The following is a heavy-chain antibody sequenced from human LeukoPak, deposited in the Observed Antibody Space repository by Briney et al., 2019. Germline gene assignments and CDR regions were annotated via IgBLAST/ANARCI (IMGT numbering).Heavy chain of an antibody. J-gene: IGHJ4*02. Sequence: SETLSLTCAVYGGSFSGYYWSWIRQPPGKGLEWIGEINHSGSTNYNPSLKSRVTISVDTSKNQFSLKLSSVTAADTAVYYCARVRQWLVSPSFDYWGQGTLVTVSS. D-gene: IGHD6-19*01. CDR1: GGSFSGYY. CDR3: ARVRQWLVSPSFDY. CDR2: INHSGST. V-gene: IGHV4-34*01.